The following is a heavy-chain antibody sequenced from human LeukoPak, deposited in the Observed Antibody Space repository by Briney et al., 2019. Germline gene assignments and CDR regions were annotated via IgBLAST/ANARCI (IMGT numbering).Heavy chain of an antibody. CDR2: IYHSGST. J-gene: IGHJ5*02. D-gene: IGHD2-15*01. CDR3: ARDRCSGGSCYWFDP. V-gene: IGHV4-30-2*01. CDR1: GGSISSGGYY. Sequence: SETLSLTCTVSGGSISSGGYYWSWIRQHPGKGLEWIGYIYHSGSTYYNPSLKSRVTISVDRSKNQFSLKLSSVTAADTAVYYCARDRCSGGSCYWFDPWGQGTLVTVSS.